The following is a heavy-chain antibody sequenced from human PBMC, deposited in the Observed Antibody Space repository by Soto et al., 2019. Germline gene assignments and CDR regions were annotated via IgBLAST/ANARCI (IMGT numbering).Heavy chain of an antibody. D-gene: IGHD1-26*01. CDR1: GFTFSNYG. V-gene: IGHV3-30*03. Sequence: QVQLVESGGGVVQPGRSLRLSCAASGFTFSNYGIHWVRQAPGKGLEWLAVISYDGSNTHYADSVKGRFTVSRDNSKNTLYLQMTSLRAEDTAVYFFARYSGKYQSPIDYWGQGTLVTVSS. CDR3: ARYSGKYQSPIDY. J-gene: IGHJ4*02. CDR2: ISYDGSNT.